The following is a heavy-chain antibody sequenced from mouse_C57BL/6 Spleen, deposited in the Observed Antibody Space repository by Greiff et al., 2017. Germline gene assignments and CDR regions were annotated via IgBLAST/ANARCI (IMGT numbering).Heavy chain of an antibody. J-gene: IGHJ2*01. CDR3: AIGGSITTVEVDY. V-gene: IGHV1-69*01. Sequence: QVQLQQPGAELVMPGASVKLSCKASGYTFTSYWMHWVKQRPGQGLEWIGEIDPAGSNTNYNQKFKGKATLTGDKSSSKAYMPLSSLTSEDSAVYYCAIGGSITTVEVDYWGQGPTLPVSS. CDR1: GYTFTSYW. D-gene: IGHD1-1*01. CDR2: IDPAGSNT.